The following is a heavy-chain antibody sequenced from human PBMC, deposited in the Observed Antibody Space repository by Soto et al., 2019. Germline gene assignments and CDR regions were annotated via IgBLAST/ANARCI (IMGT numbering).Heavy chain of an antibody. CDR2: INPSGGST. J-gene: IGHJ6*02. Sequence: ASVKVSCKASGYTFTSYYMHWVRQAPGQGLEWKGIINPSGGSTSYAQKFQGRVTMTRDTSTSTVYMELSSLRSEDTAVYYCARVRDIVVVPAENYYYYGMDAWGQGTTVTVSS. CDR1: GYTFTSYY. CDR3: ARVRDIVVVPAENYYYYGMDA. V-gene: IGHV1-46*01. D-gene: IGHD2-2*01.